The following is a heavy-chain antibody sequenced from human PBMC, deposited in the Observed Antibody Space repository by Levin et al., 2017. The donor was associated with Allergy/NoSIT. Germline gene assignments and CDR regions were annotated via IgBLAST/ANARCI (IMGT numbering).Heavy chain of an antibody. CDR1: GFTFSSYA. J-gene: IGHJ4*02. CDR3: ARSSRGYGTFDY. CDR2: IYASADSI. Sequence: PGESLKISCAASGFTFSSYAMSWVRQAPGKGLEWVSAIYASADSIYYSDSVKGRFTISRDSSKNTLYLHMNSLRVEDTAVYYCARSSRGYGTFDYWGQGTLVTVSS. V-gene: IGHV3-23*01. D-gene: IGHD5-12*01.